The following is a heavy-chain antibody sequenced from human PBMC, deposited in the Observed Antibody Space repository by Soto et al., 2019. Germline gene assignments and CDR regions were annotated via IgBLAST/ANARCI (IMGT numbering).Heavy chain of an antibody. D-gene: IGHD6-13*01. Sequence: ASVKVSCKASGYTFTSYDINWVRQATGQGLEWMGWMNPNSGNTGYAQKFQGRVTMTRNTSISTAYMELSSLRSEDTAVYYCAREVIAAAGIAANYYYYYMDVWGKGTTVTVSS. CDR3: AREVIAAAGIAANYYYYYMDV. J-gene: IGHJ6*03. CDR2: MNPNSGNT. CDR1: GYTFTSYD. V-gene: IGHV1-8*01.